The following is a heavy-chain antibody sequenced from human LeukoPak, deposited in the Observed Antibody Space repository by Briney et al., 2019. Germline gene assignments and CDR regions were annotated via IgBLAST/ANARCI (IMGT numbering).Heavy chain of an antibody. Sequence: ASVKVSCKASGYTFTGYYMHWVRQAPGQGLEWMGWINPNSGGTNYAQKFQGRVTMTRDTSISTAYMELSRLRSDDTAVYYCARVHGSGSHFDYWGQGTLVTVSS. J-gene: IGHJ4*02. CDR2: INPNSGGT. CDR3: ARVHGSGSHFDY. CDR1: GYTFTGYY. V-gene: IGHV1-2*02. D-gene: IGHD3-10*01.